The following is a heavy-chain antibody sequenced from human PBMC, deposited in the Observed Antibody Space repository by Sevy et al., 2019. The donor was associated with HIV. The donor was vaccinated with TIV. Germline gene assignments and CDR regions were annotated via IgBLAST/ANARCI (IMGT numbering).Heavy chain of an antibody. CDR1: GFTFSTYW. CDR3: ARALADWGSFHYSL. J-gene: IGHJ4*02. V-gene: IGHV3-7*01. CDR2: IRQEGTET. Sequence: GGSLRLSCEVSGFTFSTYWMTWVRQAPGKGLEWVANIRQEGTETSYVDSVRGRFTISRDNAKKSLYLQLDNLRVEGTAVYYCARALADWGSFHYSLWGQGTLVTVSS. D-gene: IGHD3-16*02.